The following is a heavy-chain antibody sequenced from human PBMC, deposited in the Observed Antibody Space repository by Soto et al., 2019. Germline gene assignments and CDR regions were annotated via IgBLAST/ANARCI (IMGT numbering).Heavy chain of an antibody. CDR1: GFTFSSYS. Sequence: PGGSMRLSCAPSGFTFSSYSLNWVRQAPGKRLEWVSSISSSSSYIYYADSVKGRFTISRDNAKNSLYLQMNSLRAEDTAVYYCPRSPLSLFLAAPTSELCFD. CDR3: PRSPLSLFLAAPTSELCFD. CDR2: ISSSSSYI. J-gene: IGHJ2*01. V-gene: IGHV3-21*01. D-gene: IGHD6-19*01.